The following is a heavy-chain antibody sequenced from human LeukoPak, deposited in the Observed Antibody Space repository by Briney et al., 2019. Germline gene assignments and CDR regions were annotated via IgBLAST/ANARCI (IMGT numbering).Heavy chain of an antibody. CDR2: ISSSSTTI. CDR1: GFTFSSYS. D-gene: IGHD4-23*01. V-gene: IGHV3-48*04. J-gene: IGHJ4*02. Sequence: PGGSLRLSCAASGFTFSSYSFNWVRQAPGKGLEWVSYISSSSTTIYYADSVKGRFTISRDDAKNSLYLQMNSLRAEDTAVYYCAISSPVATVGYWGQGTLVTVSS. CDR3: AISSPVATVGY.